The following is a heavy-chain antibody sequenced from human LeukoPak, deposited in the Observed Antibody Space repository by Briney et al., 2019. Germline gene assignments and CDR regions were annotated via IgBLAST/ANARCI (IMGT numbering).Heavy chain of an antibody. V-gene: IGHV1-69*05. J-gene: IGHJ6*03. CDR3: ARDLTTVTNEVYYYYYMDV. CDR2: IIPIFGTA. Sequence: ASVKVSCKASGGTFSSYAISWVRQAPGQGLEWMGGIIPIFGTANYAQKFQGRVTITTDESTSTAYMELSSLRSEDTAVYYCARDLTTVTNEVYYYYYMDVRGKGTTVTVSS. CDR1: GGTFSSYA. D-gene: IGHD4-17*01.